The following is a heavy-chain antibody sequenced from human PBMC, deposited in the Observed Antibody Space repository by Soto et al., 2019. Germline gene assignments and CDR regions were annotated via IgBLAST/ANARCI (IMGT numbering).Heavy chain of an antibody. CDR2: ISASGGTA. CDR1: GFAFSRYA. J-gene: IGHJ5*01. CDR3: AKLTYPSDTTGFYYERVSGWIDS. D-gene: IGHD3-22*01. V-gene: IGHV3-23*01. Sequence: EVQLLESGGGLIQPGGSLRLSCAASGFAFSRYAMSWVRQAPGKGLEWVSGISASGGTANLADSVEGRCTISRDNSKSTVYLPMNSLRAEDTAVYYCAKLTYPSDTTGFYYERVSGWIDSWGQGTLVTVSS.